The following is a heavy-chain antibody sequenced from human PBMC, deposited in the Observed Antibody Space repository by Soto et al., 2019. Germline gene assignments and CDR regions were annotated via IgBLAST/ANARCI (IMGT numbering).Heavy chain of an antibody. CDR3: ARGPPHIAAADSVFDD. CDR2: ISAYNGNT. V-gene: IGHV1-18*01. CDR1: GYTFTSYG. Sequence: ASVKVSCKASGYTFTSYGISWVRQAPGQGLEWMGWISAYNGNTNYAQKLQGRVTMTTDTSTSTAYMELRSLRSDDTAVYYCARGPPHIAAADSVFDDWGQGSLVTVSS. J-gene: IGHJ4*02. D-gene: IGHD6-13*01.